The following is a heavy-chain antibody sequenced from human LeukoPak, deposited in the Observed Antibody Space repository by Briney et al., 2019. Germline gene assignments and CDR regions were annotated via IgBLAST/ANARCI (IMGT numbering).Heavy chain of an antibody. CDR2: IIPIFGTA. Sequence: ASVKVSCKASGCTFSSYAINWVRQAPGQGLEWMGGIIPIFGTANYAQKFQGRVTMARDTSISTAYMELSRLRSDDTAVYYCAHWAMYQLDYWGQGTLVIVSS. D-gene: IGHD2-2*01. CDR3: AHWAMYQLDY. CDR1: GCTFSSYA. J-gene: IGHJ4*02. V-gene: IGHV1-2*02.